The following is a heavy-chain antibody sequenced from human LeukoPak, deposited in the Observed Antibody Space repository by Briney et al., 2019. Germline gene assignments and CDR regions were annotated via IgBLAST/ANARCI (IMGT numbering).Heavy chain of an antibody. D-gene: IGHD6-13*01. CDR1: GGSFSGYY. J-gene: IGHJ4*02. CDR2: INHSGST. V-gene: IGHV4-34*01. CDR3: ARSVESSSWARRDFDY. Sequence: SETLSLTCAVYGGSFSGYYWSWIRQPPGKGLEWIGEINHSGSTNYNPSLKSRVTISVDTSKNQFSLKLSSVTAADTAVYYCARSVESSSWARRDFDYWGQGTLVTVSS.